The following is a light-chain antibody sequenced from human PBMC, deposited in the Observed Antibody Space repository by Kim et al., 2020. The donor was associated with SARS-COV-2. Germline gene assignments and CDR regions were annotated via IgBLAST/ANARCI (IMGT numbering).Light chain of an antibody. V-gene: IGLV1-44*01. J-gene: IGLJ3*02. Sequence: QLVLTQPPSASGTPGQRVTISCSGSSSNIGSNTVNWFQQLPGTAPKLLIYSNNQRPSGVPDRFSGSKSGTSASLAISGLQSEDEADYYCAAWDDSLSGPVFGGGTQLTVL. CDR2: SNN. CDR1: SSNIGSNT. CDR3: AAWDDSLSGPV.